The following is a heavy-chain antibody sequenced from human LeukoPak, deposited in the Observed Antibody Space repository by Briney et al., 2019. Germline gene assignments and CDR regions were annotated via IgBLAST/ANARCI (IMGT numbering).Heavy chain of an antibody. CDR3: AGLVVASLIDY. CDR1: GGSFSGYY. CDR2: INHSGST. J-gene: IGHJ4*02. Sequence: SETLSLTCAVYGGSFSGYYWSWIRQPPGKGLEWIGEINHSGSTNYNPSLKSRVTISVDTSKNQFSLKLSSVTAADTAVYYCAGLVVASLIDYWGQGTLVTVSS. D-gene: IGHD3-22*01. V-gene: IGHV4-34*01.